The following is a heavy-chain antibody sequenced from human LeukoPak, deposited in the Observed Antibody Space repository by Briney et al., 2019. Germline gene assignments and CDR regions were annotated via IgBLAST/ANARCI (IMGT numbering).Heavy chain of an antibody. J-gene: IGHJ4*02. V-gene: IGHV3-48*01. CDR2: IRSDSSIM. Sequence: GGSRRPSCAASGFSFSSYSMNWVRQAQGKGLDWVSYIRSDSSIMHHADAVKGRFAISRDNAKNALYLQMNSLRAEDTAVYYCARKSSSSGYPFDYWGQGTLVTVSS. CDR3: ARKSSSSGYPFDY. CDR1: GFSFSSYS. D-gene: IGHD3-22*01.